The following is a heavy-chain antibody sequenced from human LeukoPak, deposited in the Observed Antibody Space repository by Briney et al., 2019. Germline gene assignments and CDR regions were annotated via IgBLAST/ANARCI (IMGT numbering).Heavy chain of an antibody. V-gene: IGHV3-23*01. J-gene: IGHJ3*01. Sequence: PGGSLRLSCAASGLTFRNYAMTWVRRAPGKGLEWVSTIRGDAGGGATSYADSVKGRFTVYRDNSKNTLYLQMTSLRAGDTAVYYCAKDPNGDYVGAFDSWGQGTLVTVSS. CDR1: GLTFRNYA. CDR2: IRGDAGGGAT. D-gene: IGHD4-17*01. CDR3: AKDPNGDYVGAFDS.